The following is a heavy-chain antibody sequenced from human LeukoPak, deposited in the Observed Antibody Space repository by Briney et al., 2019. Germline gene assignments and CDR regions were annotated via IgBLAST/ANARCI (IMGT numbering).Heavy chain of an antibody. D-gene: IGHD3-22*01. Sequence: GGSLRLSCAVSGITLSNYGMSWVRQAPGKGLEWVAGISDSGGSTNYADSVKGRFTDSRDNSKNTLYLQMNSLRAEDTAVYYCARAPFTYDSSGDSFDIWGQGTMVTVSS. CDR2: ISDSGGST. CDR1: GITLSNYG. J-gene: IGHJ3*02. CDR3: ARAPFTYDSSGDSFDI. V-gene: IGHV3-23*01.